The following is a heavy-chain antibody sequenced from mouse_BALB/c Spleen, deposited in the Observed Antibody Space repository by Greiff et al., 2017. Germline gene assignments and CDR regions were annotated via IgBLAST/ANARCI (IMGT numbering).Heavy chain of an antibody. Sequence: EVQLQQSGAELVKPGASVKLSCTASGFNIKDTYMHWVKQRPEQGLEWIGRIDPANGNTKYDPKFQGKATITADTSSNTAYLQLSSLTSEDTAVYYCARRDYYYYGSSYFYYWGQGTTLTVSS. D-gene: IGHD1-1*01. CDR1: GFNIKDTY. J-gene: IGHJ2*01. CDR2: IDPANGNT. V-gene: IGHV14-3*02. CDR3: ARRDYYYYGSSYFYY.